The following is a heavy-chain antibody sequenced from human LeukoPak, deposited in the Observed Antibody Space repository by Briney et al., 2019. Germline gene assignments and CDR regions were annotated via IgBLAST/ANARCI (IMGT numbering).Heavy chain of an antibody. J-gene: IGHJ4*02. V-gene: IGHV4-61*01. CDR1: GGSVSSSSYY. D-gene: IGHD3-9*01. CDR3: ASGNILTGYGYCFDY. Sequence: SETLSLTCTVSGGSVSSSSYYWSWIRQPPGKGLEWIGYIYYSGSTNYNPSLKSRVTISVDTSKNQFSLKLSSVTAADTAVYYCASGNILTGYGYCFDYWGQGTLVTVSS. CDR2: IYYSGST.